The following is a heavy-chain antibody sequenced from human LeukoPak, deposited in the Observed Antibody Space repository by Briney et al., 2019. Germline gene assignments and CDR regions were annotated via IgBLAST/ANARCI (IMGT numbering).Heavy chain of an antibody. V-gene: IGHV3-21*01. CDR2: ISVSSNYI. CDR3: VRFRRNSDPSGFYYYYDC. CDR1: GYTFSSFS. Sequence: GGSLRLSCAASGYTFSSFSINWVRQAPGKGLEWVSSISVSSNYIYYSDSVRGRFSISRDDATDSLYLQMNSLRAEDTAVYYCVRFRRNSDPSGFYYYYDCWGQGTLVTVSS. D-gene: IGHD3-22*01. J-gene: IGHJ4*02.